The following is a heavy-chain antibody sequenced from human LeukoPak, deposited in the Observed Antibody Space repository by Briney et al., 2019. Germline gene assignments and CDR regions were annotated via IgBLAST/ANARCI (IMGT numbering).Heavy chain of an antibody. CDR1: GFTLSSYW. V-gene: IGHV3-7*03. CDR2: IKQDGSEK. Sequence: PGGSLRLSCAASGFTLSSYWMSWVRPAPGKGLEWVANIKQDGSEKYYVDSVKGRFTISRDNAKNSLYLQMNSLRAEDTAVYYCARDIPLAGEEEGPNWFDPWGQGTLVTVSS. D-gene: IGHD6-19*01. J-gene: IGHJ5*02. CDR3: ARDIPLAGEEEGPNWFDP.